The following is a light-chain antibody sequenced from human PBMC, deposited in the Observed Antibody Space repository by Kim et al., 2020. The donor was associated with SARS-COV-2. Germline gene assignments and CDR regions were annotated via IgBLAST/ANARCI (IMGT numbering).Light chain of an antibody. CDR2: DVS. Sequence: GQSITISCTGTSSDVVGYNYVSWYQQHPGKAPKLMIYDVSKRPSGVSNRFSGSKSGNTASLTISGLQAEDEADYYCSSYTSSSSYVFGTGTQLTVL. CDR3: SSYTSSSSYV. V-gene: IGLV2-14*04. J-gene: IGLJ1*01. CDR1: SSDVVGYNY.